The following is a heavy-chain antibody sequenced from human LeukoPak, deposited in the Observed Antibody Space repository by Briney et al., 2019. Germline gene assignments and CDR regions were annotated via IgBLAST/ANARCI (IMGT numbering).Heavy chain of an antibody. Sequence: ASVKVSCKASGYTFTSCGISWVRQAPGQGLGWMGWISAYNGNTNYAQKLQGRVTMTTDTSTSTAYMELRSLRSDDTAVYYCARDPALYDILTGAYYYYYGMDVWGQGTTVTVSS. D-gene: IGHD3-9*01. CDR2: ISAYNGNT. J-gene: IGHJ6*02. CDR3: ARDPALYDILTGAYYYYYGMDV. V-gene: IGHV1-18*01. CDR1: GYTFTSCG.